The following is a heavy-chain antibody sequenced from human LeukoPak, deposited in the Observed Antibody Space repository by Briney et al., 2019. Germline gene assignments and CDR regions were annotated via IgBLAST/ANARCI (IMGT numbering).Heavy chain of an antibody. V-gene: IGHV3-30*02. CDR1: GFVFSDYG. D-gene: IGHD6-19*01. Sequence: GGSLRLSCAASGFVFSDYGMHWVRQAPGKGLEWVAFVRYDGSNEYYADSMKGRFTISRDNSKNTLYLQMNSLRAEDTAVYYCAKGGGPSGWFVWFDPWGQGTLVTVSS. CDR3: AKGGGPSGWFVWFDP. CDR2: VRYDGSNE. J-gene: IGHJ5*02.